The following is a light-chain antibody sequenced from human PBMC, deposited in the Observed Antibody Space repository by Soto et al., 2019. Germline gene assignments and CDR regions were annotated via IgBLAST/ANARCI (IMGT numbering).Light chain of an antibody. J-gene: IGLJ1*01. CDR3: CSYRSYSASV. CDR1: SSDFGGYNF. CDR2: AIT. Sequence: QSALTQPASLSGAPGQSITISYTGTSSDFGGYNFVSWYQHRPGKAPKLRIYAITNRPSGVSNRFSGSRSCNTASLTISGLQAEDEADYSCCSYRSYSASVLGTGTKVTVL. V-gene: IGLV2-14*01.